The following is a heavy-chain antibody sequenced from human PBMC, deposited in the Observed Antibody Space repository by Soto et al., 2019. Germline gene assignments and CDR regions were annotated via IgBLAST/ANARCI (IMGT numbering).Heavy chain of an antibody. CDR1: GGSISSSSYY. Sequence: SETLSLTCTVSGGSISSSSYYWGWIRQPPGKGLEWIGSIYYSGSTYYNPSLKSRVTISVDTSKNQFSLKLSSVTAADTAVYYCARQVYYYGSGSYYNQIDFDYWGQGTLVTVSS. D-gene: IGHD3-10*01. V-gene: IGHV4-39*01. CDR3: ARQVYYYGSGSYYNQIDFDY. CDR2: IYYSGST. J-gene: IGHJ4*02.